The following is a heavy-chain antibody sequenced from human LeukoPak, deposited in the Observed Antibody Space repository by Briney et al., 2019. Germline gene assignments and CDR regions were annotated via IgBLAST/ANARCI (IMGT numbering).Heavy chain of an antibody. CDR2: ISGRGSDGDR. J-gene: IGHJ6*03. V-gene: IGHV3-23*01. Sequence: GGSLRLSCAASGYTFSSYAMSWVRQAPGKGLEWVSGISGRGSDGDRYYADSAKGRFTISRDNAKNSLYLQMNSLRAEDTAVYFCARVSRGNYYPYYYYYMDVWGKGTTVTVSS. CDR1: GYTFSSYA. D-gene: IGHD3-10*01. CDR3: ARVSRGNYYPYYYYYMDV.